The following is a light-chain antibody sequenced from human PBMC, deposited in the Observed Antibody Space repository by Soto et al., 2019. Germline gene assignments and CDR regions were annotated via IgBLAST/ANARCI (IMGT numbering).Light chain of an antibody. CDR1: QSVSSSY. J-gene: IGKJ4*01. Sequence: EIVLTQSPGTLSLSPGERATLSCRASQSVSSSYLAWYQQKPGQAPRLLIYGASSRATGIPDRFSGSGSGTDFTLTISSLQPEDFATYYCQQGYSSPRTFGGGTKVDIK. CDR2: GAS. V-gene: IGKV3-20*01. CDR3: QQGYSSPRT.